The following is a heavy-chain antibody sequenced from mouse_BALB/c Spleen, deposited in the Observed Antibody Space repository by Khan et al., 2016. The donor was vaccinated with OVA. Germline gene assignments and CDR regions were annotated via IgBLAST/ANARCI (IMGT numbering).Heavy chain of an antibody. CDR2: INPSDGGP. V-gene: IGHV1S81*02. Sequence: QVQLQQPGAELVKPGASVKLSCKASGYTFTSYYMYWVKQRPGQGLEWIGGINPSDGGPNFNEKFKSKATLTVDKSSSTAYMQLSSLTSEDSAVYYCTRSGWAAFAYWGQGTLVTVSA. CDR3: TRSGWAAFAY. D-gene: IGHD1-1*02. CDR1: GYTFTSYY. J-gene: IGHJ3*01.